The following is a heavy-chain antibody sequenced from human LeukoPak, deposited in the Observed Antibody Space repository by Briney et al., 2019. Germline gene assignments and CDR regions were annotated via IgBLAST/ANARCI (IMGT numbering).Heavy chain of an antibody. D-gene: IGHD6-13*01. J-gene: IGHJ4*02. CDR1: GFTFSSYA. Sequence: GGSLRLSCAASGFTFSSYAMHWVRQAPGKGLEWVAVISYDGSNKYYADSVKVRFTISRDNSKNTLYLQMNSLRAEDTAVYYCARGKWQQPVSVLDYWGQGTLVTVSS. CDR2: ISYDGSNK. V-gene: IGHV3-30*01. CDR3: ARGKWQQPVSVLDY.